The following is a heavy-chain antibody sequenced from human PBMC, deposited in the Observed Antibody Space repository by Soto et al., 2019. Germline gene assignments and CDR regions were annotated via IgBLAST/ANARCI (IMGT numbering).Heavy chain of an antibody. CDR3: ARGSALLFNYSHY. Sequence: PSRPISLTWNVSGGSISRGDYYWSWLRQPPGKGLEWIGYIYYRAMPYYNPYLKSRVSISVDTSKNQFSLKMTSVTAADTAVYYLARGSALLFNYSHYWGKGTPVTVPP. V-gene: IGHV4-30-4*01. J-gene: IGHJ4*02. CDR1: GGSISRGDYY. D-gene: IGHD4-4*01. CDR2: IYYRAMP.